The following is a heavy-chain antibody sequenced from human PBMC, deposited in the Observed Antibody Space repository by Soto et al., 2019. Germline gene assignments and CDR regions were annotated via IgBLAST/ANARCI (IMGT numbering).Heavy chain of an antibody. D-gene: IGHD1-26*01. J-gene: IGHJ3*02. CDR2: IYYSGST. V-gene: IGHV4-61*01. CDR3: ARDLGKWELLLHDAFDI. CDR1: GDSITWTSYY. Sequence: SETLSLTCTLSGDSITWTSYYWSWIRQPPGKGLEWIGYIYYSGSTNYNPSLKSRVTISVDTSKNQFSLKLSSVTAADTAVYYCARDLGKWELLLHDAFDIWGQGTMVTVSS.